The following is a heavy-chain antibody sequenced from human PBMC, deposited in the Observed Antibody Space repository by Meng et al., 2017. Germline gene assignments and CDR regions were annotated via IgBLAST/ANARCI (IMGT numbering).Heavy chain of an antibody. D-gene: IGHD5-18*01. CDR3: ARADRRVGSYGPNWFDP. CDR1: GGSISSGGYY. J-gene: IGHJ5*02. CDR2: IYYSGNT. V-gene: IGHV4-31*01. Sequence: QVALQAVGPGLVKPSQTLPLTCTVSGGSISSGGYYRSWIRQHPGKGLEWIGYIYYSGNTYYNPSLKSLVTISVDTSKNQFSLKLSSVTAADTAVYYCARADRRVGSYGPNWFDPWGQGTLVTVSS.